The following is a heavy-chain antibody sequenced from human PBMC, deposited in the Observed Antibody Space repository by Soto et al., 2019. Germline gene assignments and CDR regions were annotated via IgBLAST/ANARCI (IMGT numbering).Heavy chain of an antibody. CDR2: IIPIFGTA. CDR3: ARGDYYDSSGYYSRLAY. CDR1: GGTFSSYA. V-gene: IGHV1-69*06. D-gene: IGHD3-22*01. Sequence: SVKVSCKASGGTFSSYAISWVRQAPGQGLEWMGGIIPIFGTANYAQKFQGRVTITADKSTSTAYMGLSSLRSEDTAVYYCARGDYYDSSGYYSRLAYWGQGTLVTVSS. J-gene: IGHJ4*02.